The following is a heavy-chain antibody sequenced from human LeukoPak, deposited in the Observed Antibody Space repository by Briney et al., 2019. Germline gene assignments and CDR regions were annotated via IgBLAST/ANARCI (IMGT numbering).Heavy chain of an antibody. D-gene: IGHD3-3*01. J-gene: IGHJ4*02. CDR3: ARIPLDFLDPFDY. CDR2: ISHRGRA. V-gene: IGHV4-34*01. CDR1: GGSVSGYY. Sequence: SETLSLTCAVSGGSVSGYYWSWIRQPPRKGLEWIGEISHRGRALYNPSLKGRVTMSVDTSKNQFALEVDSVTAADTAVYYCARIPLDFLDPFDYWGQGILVTVSS.